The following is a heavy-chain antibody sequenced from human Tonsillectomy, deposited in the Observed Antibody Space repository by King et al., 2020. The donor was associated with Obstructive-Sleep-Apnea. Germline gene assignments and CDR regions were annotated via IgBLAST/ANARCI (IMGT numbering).Heavy chain of an antibody. V-gene: IGHV4-38-2*02. J-gene: IGHJ3*02. CDR3: AGGGVWYGDPGRHAFDI. CDR1: GDSISSGYY. CDR2: VYHSGGT. Sequence: QVQLQESGPGLVKPSETLSLTCTVSGDSISSGYYWGWIRQPPGKGLEWIGTVYHSGGTYYTPSLKSRVTISVDTSKNQFSLRLSSVTAADTAVYYCAGGGVWYGDPGRHAFDIWGQGTMVTVSS. D-gene: IGHD4-17*01.